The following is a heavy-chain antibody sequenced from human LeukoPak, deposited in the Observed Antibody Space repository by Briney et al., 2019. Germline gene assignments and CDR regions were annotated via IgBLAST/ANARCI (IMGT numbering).Heavy chain of an antibody. V-gene: IGHV1-18*01. Sequence: GASVKVSCKASGYTFTSYGISWVRQAPGQGLEWMGWISAYNGNTNYAQKLQGRVTITTDTSTSTAYMELRSVRSDDTAVYYCARDVHISMWLATDVPSDAFDIWGQGPMLTVS. CDR2: ISAYNGNT. J-gene: IGHJ3*02. CDR3: ARDVHISMWLATDVPSDAFDI. CDR1: GYTFTSYG. D-gene: IGHD5-12*01.